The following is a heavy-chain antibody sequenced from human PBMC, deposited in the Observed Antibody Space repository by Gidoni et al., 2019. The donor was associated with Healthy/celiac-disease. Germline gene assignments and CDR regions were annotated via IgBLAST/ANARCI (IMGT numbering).Heavy chain of an antibody. J-gene: IGHJ4*02. D-gene: IGHD2-8*01. V-gene: IGHV4-39*01. Sequence: QLQLRESGPGLVRPSETLSPTCVVSGGSISGNNFYWGWMRQPPGKGLEWIGSVYESGSSYYNPSLKSRIIVSVDTSKKQFSLKLKSLTAADTAVYYCVRHDIALMVYDTWGEGTLVTVSS. CDR2: VYESGSS. CDR3: VRHDIALMVYDT. CDR1: GGSISGNNFY.